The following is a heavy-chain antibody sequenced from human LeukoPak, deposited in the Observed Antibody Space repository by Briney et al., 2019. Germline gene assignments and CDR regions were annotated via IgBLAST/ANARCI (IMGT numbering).Heavy chain of an antibody. D-gene: IGHD2-15*01. CDR2: IYPYDSDT. J-gene: IGHJ5*02. CDR1: GYSFANYW. CDR3: ATRYCNGGSCYLT. V-gene: IGHV5-51*01. Sequence: GESLKISCKGSGYSFANYWIGWVRQMPGKGLEWMGIIYPYDSDTRYSPSLKGQVTISADKSITSAYLQWSSLKASDSAMYYCATRYCNGGSCYLTWDQGTLVTVSS.